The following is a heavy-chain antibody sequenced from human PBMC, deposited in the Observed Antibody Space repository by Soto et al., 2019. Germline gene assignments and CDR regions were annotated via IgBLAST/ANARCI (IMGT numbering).Heavy chain of an antibody. Sequence: ASVKVSCKVSGYTLTELSMHWVRQAPGKGLEWMGGFDPEDGETIYAQKFQGRVTMTEDTSTDTAYMELSSLRSEDTAVYYCATVGAGFFGGYYDSSGCYFLDYWGQGTLVTVSS. CDR1: GYTLTELS. D-gene: IGHD3-22*01. CDR2: FDPEDGET. V-gene: IGHV1-24*01. CDR3: ATVGAGFFGGYYDSSGCYFLDY. J-gene: IGHJ4*02.